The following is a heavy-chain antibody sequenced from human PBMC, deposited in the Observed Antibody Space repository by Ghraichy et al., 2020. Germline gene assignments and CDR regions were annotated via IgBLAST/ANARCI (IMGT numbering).Heavy chain of an antibody. Sequence: ASVKVSCKASGYTFTGYYMHWVRQAPGQGLEWMGRINPNSGGTNYAQKFQGRVTMTRDTSISTAYMELSRLRSDDTAVYYCARYELNWNYRSFDYWGQGTLVTVSS. CDR3: ARYELNWNYRSFDY. J-gene: IGHJ4*02. D-gene: IGHD1-7*01. CDR2: INPNSGGT. V-gene: IGHV1-2*06. CDR1: GYTFTGYY.